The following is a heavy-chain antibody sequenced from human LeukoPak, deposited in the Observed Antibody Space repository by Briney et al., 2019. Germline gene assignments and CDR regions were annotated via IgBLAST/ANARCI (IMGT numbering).Heavy chain of an antibody. Sequence: PSQTLSLTCTVSGGSISSGDYYWRWVRQPPGKGLEWIGYIYYSGSTYYNPSLKSRVTISVDTSKNQFSLKLSSVTAADTAVYYCARVGGDYYDSSGYYPPIDPWGQGTLVTVSS. J-gene: IGHJ5*02. V-gene: IGHV4-30-4*08. CDR1: GGSISSGDYY. CDR2: IYYSGST. D-gene: IGHD3-22*01. CDR3: ARVGGDYYDSSGYYPPIDP.